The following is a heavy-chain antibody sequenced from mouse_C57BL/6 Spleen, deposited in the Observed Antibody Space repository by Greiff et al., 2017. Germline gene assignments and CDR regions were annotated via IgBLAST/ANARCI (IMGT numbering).Heavy chain of an antibody. CDR2: INPSNGGT. CDR1: GYTFTSYW. CDR3: ARYDGFPYYFDY. Sequence: VQLQESGTELVKPGASVKLSCKASGYTFTSYWMHWVKQRPGQGLEWIGNINPSNGGTNYNEKFKSKATLTVDKSSSTAYMQLSSLTSEDSAVYYCARYDGFPYYFDYWGQGTTLTVSS. D-gene: IGHD2-3*01. J-gene: IGHJ2*01. V-gene: IGHV1-53*01.